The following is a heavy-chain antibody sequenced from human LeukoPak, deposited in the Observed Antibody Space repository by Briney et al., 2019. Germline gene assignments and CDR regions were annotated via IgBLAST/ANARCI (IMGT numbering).Heavy chain of an antibody. J-gene: IGHJ4*02. CDR1: GFTFSSYG. V-gene: IGHV3-30*18. CDR2: ISYDGSNK. CDR3: AKAPDRDGYNYLLWY. D-gene: IGHD5-24*01. Sequence: GRSLRLSCAASGFTFSSYGMHWVRQAPGKGLEWVAVISYDGSNKYYADSVKGRFTISRDNSKNTLYLQMNSLRAEDTAVYYCAKAPDRDGYNYLLWYWGQGTVVTVSS.